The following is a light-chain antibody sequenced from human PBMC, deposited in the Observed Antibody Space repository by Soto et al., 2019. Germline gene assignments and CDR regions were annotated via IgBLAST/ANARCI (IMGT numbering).Light chain of an antibody. V-gene: IGKV3-20*01. CDR1: QSISRY. Sequence: IVLTQSPGTLSLSPGERTTLSCRASQSISRYLAWYQQKPGQGPRLLIYGASSRATGTPDRFSGSGSGTDFTLTINRLEPEDFAVYYCQQYGGSMTFGQGTKVDIK. CDR2: GAS. CDR3: QQYGGSMT. J-gene: IGKJ1*01.